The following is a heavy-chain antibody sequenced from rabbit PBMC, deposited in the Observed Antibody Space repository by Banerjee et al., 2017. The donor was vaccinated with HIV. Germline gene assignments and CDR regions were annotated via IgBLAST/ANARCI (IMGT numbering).Heavy chain of an antibody. J-gene: IGHJ4*01. CDR1: GFTISSSYD. CDR3: ARDLAGVIGWNFDL. Sequence: LEESGGGLVKPGASLTLTCKASGFTISSSYDMCWVRQAPGKGLEWIACIDGGSSGNTWYANWAKGRFTISKTSSTTVTLQMTSLTAADTATYFCARDLAGVIGWNFDLWGPGTLVTVS. D-gene: IGHD4-1*01. CDR2: IDGGSSGNT. V-gene: IGHV1S40*01.